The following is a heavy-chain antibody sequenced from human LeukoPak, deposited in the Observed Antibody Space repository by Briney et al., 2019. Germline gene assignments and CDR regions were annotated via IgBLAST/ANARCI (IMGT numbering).Heavy chain of an antibody. CDR3: ASTRYDSSGYYYSY. D-gene: IGHD3-22*01. J-gene: IGHJ4*02. Sequence: GGSLRPSCAASGFTFSSYAMHWVRQAPGKGLEWVAVISYDGSNKCYADSVKGRFTISRDNSKNTLYLQMNSLRAEDTAVYYCASTRYDSSGYYYSYWGQGTLVTVSS. V-gene: IGHV3-30-3*01. CDR2: ISYDGSNK. CDR1: GFTFSSYA.